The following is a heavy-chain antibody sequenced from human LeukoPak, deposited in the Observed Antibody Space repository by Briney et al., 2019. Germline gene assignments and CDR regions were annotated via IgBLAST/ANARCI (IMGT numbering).Heavy chain of an antibody. CDR3: ARGPREGGLYKPFDP. V-gene: IGHV4-30-2*01. J-gene: IGHJ5*02. CDR2: IYHSGST. Sequence: PSETLSLTCAVSGGSISSGGYSWSWIRQPPGKGLEWIGYIYHSGSTYYNPSLNSRVTISVDRSKNQFSLKLSSVTAADTAVYYCARGPREGGLYKPFDPWGQGTLVTVSS. D-gene: IGHD2-8*01. CDR1: GGSISSGGYS.